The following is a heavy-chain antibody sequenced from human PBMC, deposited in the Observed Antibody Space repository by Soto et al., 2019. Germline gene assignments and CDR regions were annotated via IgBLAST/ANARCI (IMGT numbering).Heavy chain of an antibody. Sequence: QVPLVQSGPEVKKPGASVKVSCKTSGYTPTNYDIGWVRQAPGQGLEYMGWISAYNGNTNYARKLQDRVTLTTDTSTRTAYMALRILQSDDTAIYYCARGLARRGHYDAFDNWGQGTLVTVSS. CDR2: ISAYNGNT. V-gene: IGHV1-18*01. CDR3: ARGLARRGHYDAFDN. J-gene: IGHJ4*02. CDR1: GYTPTNYD. D-gene: IGHD4-17*01.